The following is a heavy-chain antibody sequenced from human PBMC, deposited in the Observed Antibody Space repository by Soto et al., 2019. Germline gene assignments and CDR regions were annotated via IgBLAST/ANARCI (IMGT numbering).Heavy chain of an antibody. V-gene: IGHV3-23*01. CDR1: GFTFSSYA. Sequence: EVQLLESGGGLVQPGGSLRLSCAASGFTFSSYAMSWVRQAPGKGLEWVSAISGSGGSTYYADSVKGRFTISRDNSKNTLYQQMNSLRAEDTAVYYCAKGGDMVRVDRGWAFDYWGQGTLVTVSS. J-gene: IGHJ4*02. CDR2: ISGSGGST. D-gene: IGHD3-10*01. CDR3: AKGGDMVRVDRGWAFDY.